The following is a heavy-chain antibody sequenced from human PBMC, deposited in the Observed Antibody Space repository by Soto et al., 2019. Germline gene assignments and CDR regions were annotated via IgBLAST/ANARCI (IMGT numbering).Heavy chain of an antibody. CDR1: GYTFTSYA. J-gene: IGHJ4*02. Sequence: ASVKVSCKASGYTFTSYAMHWVRQAPGQRLEWMGWINAGNGNTKYSQKFQGRVTITRDTSASTAYMELSSLRSEDTAVYYCARTSGYRTGDIYWGPGTLVTVSS. D-gene: IGHD5-12*01. V-gene: IGHV1-3*01. CDR3: ARTSGYRTGDIY. CDR2: INAGNGNT.